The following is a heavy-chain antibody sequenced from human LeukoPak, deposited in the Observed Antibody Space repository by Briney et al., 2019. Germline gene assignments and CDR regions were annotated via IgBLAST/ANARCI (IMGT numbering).Heavy chain of an antibody. J-gene: IGHJ6*03. CDR1: AGTFSSYA. D-gene: IGHD3-9*01. V-gene: IGHV1-69*13. Sequence: AVKVSCKSSAGTFSSYAISWVRQAPGQGLEWMGGIIPIFGTANYAQKFQGRVTITADESASTAYMELSSLRSEDTAVYYCARSPGPLRYFDWLLGGYYYYMDVWGKGTTVTISS. CDR2: IIPIFGTA. CDR3: ARSPGPLRYFDWLLGGYYYYMDV.